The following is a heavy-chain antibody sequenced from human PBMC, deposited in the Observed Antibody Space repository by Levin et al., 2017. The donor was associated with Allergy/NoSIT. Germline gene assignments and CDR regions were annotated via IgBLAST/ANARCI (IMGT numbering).Heavy chain of an antibody. CDR3: AREFVLLVYAIPPYYFDY. Sequence: GESLKISCKASGYTFTGYYMHWVRQAPGQGLEWMGWINPNSGGTNYAQKFQGRVTMTRDTSISTAYMELSRLRSNDTAVYYCAREFVLLVYAIPPYYFDYWGQGTLVTVSS. CDR1: GYTFTGYY. D-gene: IGHD2-8*01. J-gene: IGHJ4*02. CDR2: INPNSGGT. V-gene: IGHV1-2*02.